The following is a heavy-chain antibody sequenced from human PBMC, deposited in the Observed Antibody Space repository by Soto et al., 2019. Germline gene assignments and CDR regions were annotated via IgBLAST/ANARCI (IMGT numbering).Heavy chain of an antibody. Sequence: QVQLLQSGAEVKKPGSSVKVSCKASGGSFSSYGITWVRQAPGQGPEWMGRVIPMFGAPNYAQKFQGRITITADASTSTAYMELSGLRSEDTAVYYCGRAKYGEFDAYWGQGTRVSV. CDR2: VIPMFGAP. V-gene: IGHV1-69*18. J-gene: IGHJ4*02. D-gene: IGHD4-17*01. CDR3: GRAKYGEFDAY. CDR1: GGSFSSYG.